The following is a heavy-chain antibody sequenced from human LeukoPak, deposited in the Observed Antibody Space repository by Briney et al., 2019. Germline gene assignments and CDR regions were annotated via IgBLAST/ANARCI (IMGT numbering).Heavy chain of an antibody. CDR2: INPNSGNT. V-gene: IGHV1-8*01. D-gene: IGHD3-3*01. J-gene: IGHJ6*02. Sequence: ASVKVSCKASGYTFTSYDINWVRQATGQGLEWMGWINPNSGNTGYAQKFQGRVTMTRNTSIRTAYMELSSLRSEDTAVYYCARDGAPYCDFWSGSDQTYYYYYGMDVGGQGTTVTVSS. CDR3: ARDGAPYCDFWSGSDQTYYYYYGMDV. CDR1: GYTFTSYD.